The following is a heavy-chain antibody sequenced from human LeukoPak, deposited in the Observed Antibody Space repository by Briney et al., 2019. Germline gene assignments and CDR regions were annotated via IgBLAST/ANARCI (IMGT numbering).Heavy chain of an antibody. Sequence: SQTLSLTCAISGDSVSSNSAAWNWIRQSPSRGLEWLGRTYYRSKWYNDYAVSVKSRITINPDTSKNQFSLQLNSVTPEDTAVYYCPRTMYYDILTGYYNYCFAPWAKGTLVTVPS. CDR3: PRTMYYDILTGYYNYCFAP. J-gene: IGHJ5*02. CDR1: GDSVSSNSAA. V-gene: IGHV6-1*01. CDR2: TYYRSKWYN. D-gene: IGHD3-9*01.